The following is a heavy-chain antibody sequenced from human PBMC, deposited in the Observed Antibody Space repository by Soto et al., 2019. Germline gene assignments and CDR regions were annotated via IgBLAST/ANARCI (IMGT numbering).Heavy chain of an antibody. D-gene: IGHD5-18*01. CDR1: GFTFSSHW. V-gene: IGHV3-74*01. Sequence: XXSLRLSCAVSGFTFSSHWMHWVLQAPGKGLVWVSRINSDGSSTNYTDSVKGRFTISRDNAKNTLYLQVNSLRAEDTAVYYCARALDTTMASKDNWLDPWGQGTLVTVSS. CDR3: ARALDTTMASKDNWLDP. J-gene: IGHJ5*02. CDR2: INSDGSST.